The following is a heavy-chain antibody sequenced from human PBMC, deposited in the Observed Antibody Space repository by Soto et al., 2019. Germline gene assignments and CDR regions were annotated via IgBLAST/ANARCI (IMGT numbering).Heavy chain of an antibody. D-gene: IGHD5-18*01. Sequence: SVKVPCKASGGTFSSYTISWVRQAPGQGLEWMGRIIPILGIANYAQKFQGRVTITADKSTSTAYMELSSLRSEDTAVYYCARDQGEVDTAMVTYYMDVWGKGTTVTVSS. CDR3: ARDQGEVDTAMVTYYMDV. V-gene: IGHV1-69*04. J-gene: IGHJ6*03. CDR2: IIPILGIA. CDR1: GGTFSSYT.